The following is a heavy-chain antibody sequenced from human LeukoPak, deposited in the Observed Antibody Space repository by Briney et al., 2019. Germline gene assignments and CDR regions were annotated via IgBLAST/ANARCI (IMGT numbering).Heavy chain of an antibody. CDR2: IYYSGST. CDR1: GGSFSGYY. D-gene: IGHD2-15*01. J-gene: IGHJ4*02. Sequence: PSETLSLTCAVYGGSFSGYYWSWIRQPPGKGLQWIGYIYYSGSTNYNPSLKSRVTISVGTSKNQFSLKLTSVTAADTAVYYCARGVVAAPQTFDYWGQGNLVTVSS. V-gene: IGHV4-59*01. CDR3: ARGVVAAPQTFDY.